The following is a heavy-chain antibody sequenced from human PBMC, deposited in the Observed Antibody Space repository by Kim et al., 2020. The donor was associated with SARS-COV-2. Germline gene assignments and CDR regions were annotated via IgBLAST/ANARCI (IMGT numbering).Heavy chain of an antibody. D-gene: IGHD3-22*01. CDR2: IHNSGST. CDR1: GGSISNYY. J-gene: IGHJ5*02. V-gene: IGHV4-59*01. CDR3: ARGVYYYYNSDNSLHWFDP. Sequence: SETLSLTCTVSGGSISNYYWSWIRQPPGKGLEWIGCIHNSGSTKSNPSLKSRVTISVDTSKNQFSLKLSSVTAADTALYYCARGVYYYYNSDNSLHWFDPGGQGTLVTVSS.